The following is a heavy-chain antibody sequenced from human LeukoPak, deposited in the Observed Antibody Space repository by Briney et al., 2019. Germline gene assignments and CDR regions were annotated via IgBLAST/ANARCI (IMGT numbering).Heavy chain of an antibody. CDR2: IYTGGST. V-gene: IGHV3-66*01. J-gene: IGHJ4*02. Sequence: GGSLRLSCAVSGFTFSTNYMSWVRQAPGKGLESVSFIYTGGSTHYSDSVKGRFTISRDTSKNTLYLQMSSLRAEDTAVYYCASISVTTVYFDYWGQGTLVTVSS. D-gene: IGHD4-17*01. CDR1: GFTFSTNY. CDR3: ASISVTTVYFDY.